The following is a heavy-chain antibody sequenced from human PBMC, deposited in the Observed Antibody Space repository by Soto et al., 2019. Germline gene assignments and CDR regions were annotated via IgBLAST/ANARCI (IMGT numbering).Heavy chain of an antibody. J-gene: IGHJ4*02. D-gene: IGHD6-13*01. CDR2: ICSGGST. CDR3: ERHATGSSRSEHGVY. CDR1: GFTVSSSY. V-gene: IGHV3-53*01. Sequence: GGSLRLSCAASGFTVSSSYISWGRQAPGKGLEWVSVICSGGSTYYADSVKVRFTISRYNCKNTLYLQMNSLRAEETAVYYCERHATGSSRSEHGVYWGPGSPVPVFS.